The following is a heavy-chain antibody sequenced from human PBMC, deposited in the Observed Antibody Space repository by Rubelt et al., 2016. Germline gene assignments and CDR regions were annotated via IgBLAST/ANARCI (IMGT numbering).Heavy chain of an antibody. CDR3: ARDTRYCSSSSCLPGWFDP. D-gene: IGHD2-2*01. CDR1: GGSISSSGYY. J-gene: IGHJ5*02. Sequence: GKPSETLSLTCTVSGGSISSSGYYWGWIRQPPGKGLEWIGSIYYSGSTYYNPSLKSRLTISVDTSKNQFSLKLSSVTAADTAVYYCARDTRYCSSSSCLPGWFDPWGQGTLVTVSS. CDR2: IYYSGST. V-gene: IGHV4-39*01.